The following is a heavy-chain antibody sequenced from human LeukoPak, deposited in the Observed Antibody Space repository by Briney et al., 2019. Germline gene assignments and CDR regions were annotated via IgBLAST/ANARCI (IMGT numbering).Heavy chain of an antibody. CDR1: GGSVSSGTYY. V-gene: IGHV4-61*01. CDR3: ARDRVRGNSNPFFDY. CDR2: IYYSGST. Sequence: PSETLSLTCTASGGSVSSGTYYWSWIRQPPGKGLEWIGYIYYSGSTNYNPSLKSRVTISVDTSKNQFSLKLISVTAADTAVYYCARDRVRGNSNPFFDYWGQGTLVTVSS. D-gene: IGHD4-11*01. J-gene: IGHJ4*02.